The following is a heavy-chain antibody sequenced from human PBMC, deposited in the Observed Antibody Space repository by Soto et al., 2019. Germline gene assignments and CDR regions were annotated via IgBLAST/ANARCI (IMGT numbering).Heavy chain of an antibody. CDR1: GGSIKNYY. Sequence: PSETLSLTCTVSGGSIKNYYRSWIRQPPGKGLEWIGYIYYAGSTSYNPSLKSRVTMSVDTSKNQFSLRLSSVTAADTAMYYCVCVGTILGVVSSFDYWGQGTLVTVSS. CDR2: IYYAGST. D-gene: IGHD3-3*01. CDR3: VCVGTILGVVSSFDY. J-gene: IGHJ4*02. V-gene: IGHV4-59*01.